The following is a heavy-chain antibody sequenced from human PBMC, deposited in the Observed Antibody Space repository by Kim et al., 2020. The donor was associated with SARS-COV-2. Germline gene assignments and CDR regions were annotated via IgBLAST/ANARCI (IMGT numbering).Heavy chain of an antibody. J-gene: IGHJ6*02. V-gene: IGHV3-11*05. CDR3: ATVGDTAPYPRYYGMDV. Sequence: VKGQFTISRDNAKNSLYLQMNSLAAEDTAVYYCATVGDTAPYPRYYGMDVWGQGTTVTVSS. D-gene: IGHD5-18*01.